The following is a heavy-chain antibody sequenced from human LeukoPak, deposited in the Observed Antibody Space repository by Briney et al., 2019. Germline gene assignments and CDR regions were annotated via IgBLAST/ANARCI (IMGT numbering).Heavy chain of an antibody. J-gene: IGHJ4*02. CDR1: GGSISSGSYY. Sequence: PSETLSLTCTVSGGSISSGSYYWSWIRQPAGKGLEWIRRIYTSGSTNYNPSLKSRVTISVDTSKNQFSLKLSSVTAADTAVYYCASTRILTTVTATITTDYWGQGTLVTVSS. CDR3: ASTRILTTVTATITTDY. V-gene: IGHV4-61*02. D-gene: IGHD4-17*01. CDR2: IYTSGST.